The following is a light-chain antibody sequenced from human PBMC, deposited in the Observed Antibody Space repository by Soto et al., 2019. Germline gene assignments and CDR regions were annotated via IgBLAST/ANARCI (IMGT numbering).Light chain of an antibody. CDR2: GAS. J-gene: IGKJ2*01. CDR3: QQYNNWPPANT. Sequence: EIVMTQSPATLSVSPGKRATLSCRASQSVSSNLAWYQQKPGQAPRLLIYGASTRATGFPARFSGSGSGTEFTLTISSLQSEDFAVYYCQQYNNWPPANTFGQGTKLEIK. CDR1: QSVSSN. V-gene: IGKV3-15*01.